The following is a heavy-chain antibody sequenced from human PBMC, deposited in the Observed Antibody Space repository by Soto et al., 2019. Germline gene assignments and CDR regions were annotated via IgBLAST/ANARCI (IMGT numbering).Heavy chain of an antibody. V-gene: IGHV3-72*01. D-gene: IGHD3-16*01. CDR1: GFTFSDHY. CDR2: IRNKANSYTT. CDR3: ARGPQKGGPSSFYGMDV. Sequence: EVQLVESGGGLVQPGGSLRLSCVASGFTFSDHYMDWVRQAPGKGLEWVGRIRNKANSYTTEYAASVKGRFTISRDDSKNSLYMQMNSLKTDDTAVYYCARGPQKGGPSSFYGMDVWGQGTTVTVSS. J-gene: IGHJ6*02.